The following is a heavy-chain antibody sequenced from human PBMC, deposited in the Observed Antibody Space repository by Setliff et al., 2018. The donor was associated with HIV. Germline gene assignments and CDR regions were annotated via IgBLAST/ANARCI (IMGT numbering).Heavy chain of an antibody. CDR3: ARWHPPYGFWEEDY. J-gene: IGHJ4*02. CDR2: IYYSGST. CDR1: GGSISSGGYY. Sequence: SETLSLTCTVSGGSISSGGYYWGWIRQPPGKGLEWIGSIYYSGSTYYNPSLKSRVTISVDGSKNQFSLKLKSVTAADTAVYYCARWHPPYGFWEEDYWGQGTLVTVSS. D-gene: IGHD3-10*01. V-gene: IGHV4-39*01.